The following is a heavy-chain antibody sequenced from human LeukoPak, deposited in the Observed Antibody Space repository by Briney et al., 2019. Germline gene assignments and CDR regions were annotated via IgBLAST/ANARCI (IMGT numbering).Heavy chain of an antibody. CDR3: ARDLGYCSSTSCPQDDAFDI. V-gene: IGHV1-46*01. J-gene: IGHJ3*02. CDR1: GYTFTSYY. Sequence: ASVKVSCKASGYTFTSYYMHWVRQAPGQGLEWMGIINPSGGSTSYAQKFQGRVTMTRDMSTSTVYMELSSLRSEDTAVYYCARDLGYCSSTSCPQDDAFDIWGQGTVVTVSS. CDR2: INPSGGST. D-gene: IGHD2-2*01.